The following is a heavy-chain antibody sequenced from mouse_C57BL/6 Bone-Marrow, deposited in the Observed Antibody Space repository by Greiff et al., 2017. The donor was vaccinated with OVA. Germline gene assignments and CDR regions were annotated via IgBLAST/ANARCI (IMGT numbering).Heavy chain of an antibody. CDR2: IRSKSNNYAT. D-gene: IGHD1-1*01. CDR3: VRHPKFLFITTVGGGYFDV. V-gene: IGHV10-1*01. CDR1: GSGFNPSA. Sequence: EVMLVESGGGLVQPKGYLKLSCAASGSGFNPSALNWVGRAPGRGWEWVARIRSKSNNYATDYADSVKDRFTISRDDSESMLYLQMNNLKTEDTAMYYCVRHPKFLFITTVGGGYFDVWGTGTTVTVSS. J-gene: IGHJ1*03.